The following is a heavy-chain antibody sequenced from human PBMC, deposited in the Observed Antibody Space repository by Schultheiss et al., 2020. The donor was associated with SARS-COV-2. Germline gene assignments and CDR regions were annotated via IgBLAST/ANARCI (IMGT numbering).Heavy chain of an antibody. Sequence: SQTLSLTCTVSGGSISSGGYYWSWISQHPGKGLEWIGYIYYSGSTYYNPSLKSRVTISVDTSKNQFSLKLSSVTAADTAVYYCARDNYYDSSGYYYGMDVWGQGTTVTVSS. J-gene: IGHJ6*02. D-gene: IGHD3-22*01. V-gene: IGHV4-31*03. CDR3: ARDNYYDSSGYYYGMDV. CDR1: GGSISSGGYY. CDR2: IYYSGST.